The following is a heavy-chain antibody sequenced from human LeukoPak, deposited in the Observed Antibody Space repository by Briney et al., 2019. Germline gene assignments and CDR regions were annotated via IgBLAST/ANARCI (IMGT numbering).Heavy chain of an antibody. CDR1: GFTVSSNY. CDR2: IYSGGST. Sequence: PGGSLRLSCAASGFTVSSNYMSWVRQAPGKGLEWVSVIYSGGSTYYADSVKGRFTISRDNSKNTLYLQMNSLRAEDTAVYYCGRDVPAYGDYLDGDQWGQGTLVTVSS. J-gene: IGHJ4*02. D-gene: IGHD4-17*01. CDR3: GRDVPAYGDYLDGDQ. V-gene: IGHV3-53*01.